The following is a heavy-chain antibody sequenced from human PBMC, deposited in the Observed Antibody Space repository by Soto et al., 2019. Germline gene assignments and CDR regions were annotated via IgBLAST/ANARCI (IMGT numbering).Heavy chain of an antibody. J-gene: IGHJ6*02. D-gene: IGHD6-19*01. Sequence: SQTLSLTCAISGDSVSSNSAAWNWIRQSPSRGLERLGRTYYRSKWYNDYAVSVKSRITINPDTSKNQFSLQLNSVTPEDTAVYYCARESGEGYSSGWYEGYYYYSGMDVWGQGTTVTVSS. V-gene: IGHV6-1*01. CDR1: GDSVSSNSAA. CDR2: TYYRSKWYN. CDR3: ARESGEGYSSGWYEGYYYYSGMDV.